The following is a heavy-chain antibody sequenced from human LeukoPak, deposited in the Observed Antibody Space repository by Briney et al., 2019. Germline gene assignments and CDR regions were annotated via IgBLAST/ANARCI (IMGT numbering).Heavy chain of an antibody. V-gene: IGHV3-53*01. CDR2: IYSDNT. D-gene: IGHD4-23*01. J-gene: IGHJ3*02. CDR3: AREIDDYGGNSGAFDI. Sequence: GGSLRLSCTVSGFTVSSNSMSWVRQAPGKGLEWVSFIYSDNTHYSDSVKGRFTISRDNSKNTLYLQMNSLRAEDTAVYYCAREIDDYGGNSGAFDIWGQGTMVTVSS. CDR1: GFTVSSNS.